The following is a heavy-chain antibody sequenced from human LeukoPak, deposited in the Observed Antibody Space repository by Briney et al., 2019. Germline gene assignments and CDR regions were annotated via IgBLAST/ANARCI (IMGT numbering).Heavy chain of an antibody. Sequence: PGRSLRLSCEASGFTFGHFAMHWVRQAPGKGLEWVSLIYSAGTTYYTDSVKGRFTISRDNSKNTLYLQMNSLRAEDTAVYYCARDNYYGSGRFDYWGQGTLVTVSS. J-gene: IGHJ4*02. V-gene: IGHV3-66*01. CDR3: ARDNYYGSGRFDY. CDR1: GFTFGHFA. D-gene: IGHD3-10*01. CDR2: IYSAGTT.